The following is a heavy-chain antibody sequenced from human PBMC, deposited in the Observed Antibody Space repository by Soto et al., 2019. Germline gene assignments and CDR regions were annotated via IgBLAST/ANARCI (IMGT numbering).Heavy chain of an antibody. V-gene: IGHV4-31*03. CDR3: ARTLVAATPMGWWFDP. J-gene: IGHJ5*02. CDR2: IYYSGST. Sequence: SETLSLTCTVSGGSISSGGYYWSWIRQHPWKGLEWIGYIYYSGSTYYNPSLKSRVTISVDTSKNQFSLKLSSVTAADTAVYYCARTLVAATPMGWWFDPWGQGXLVTVS. CDR1: GGSISSGGYY. D-gene: IGHD2-15*01.